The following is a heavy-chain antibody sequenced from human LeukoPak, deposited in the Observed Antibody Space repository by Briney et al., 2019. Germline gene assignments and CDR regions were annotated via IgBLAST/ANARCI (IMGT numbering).Heavy chain of an antibody. CDR3: ARLTYYYDSRTSGPIDY. CDR1: GGSFSGYY. J-gene: IGHJ4*02. CDR2: INHSGST. Sequence: SETLSLTCAVYGGSFSGYYWSWIRQPPGKGLEWIGEINHSGSTNYNPSLKSRVTISVDTSKNQFSLKLSSVTAADTAVYYCARLTYYYDSRTSGPIDYWGQGTLVTVSS. D-gene: IGHD3-22*01. V-gene: IGHV4-34*01.